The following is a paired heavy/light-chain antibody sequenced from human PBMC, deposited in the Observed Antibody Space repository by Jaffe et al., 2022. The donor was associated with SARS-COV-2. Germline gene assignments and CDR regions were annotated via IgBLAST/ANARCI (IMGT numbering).Heavy chain of an antibody. Sequence: EVQLVESGGGLVQPGGSLRLSCAASGFTFSDYWVDWVRQAPGKGLEWVANIEPDGSGKYYVDSVKGRFTISRDNAKNSLYLQMNSLRAEDTAVYFCARNRGWFSLDLWGQGTLVTVSS. CDR1: GFTFSDYW. D-gene: IGHD2-15*01. V-gene: IGHV3-7*01. J-gene: IGHJ5*02. CDR2: IEPDGSGK. CDR3: ARNRGWFSLDL.
Light chain of an antibody. CDR1: SSDVGAYNY. V-gene: IGLV2-8*01. Sequence: QSALTQPPSASGSPGQSVTISCTGSSSDVGAYNYVSWYQQHPGKAPKLIIYEVTKRPSGVPDRFSGSKSGNTASLTVSGLQADDEADYYCASFRVSRVFGGGTKLTVL. J-gene: IGLJ3*02. CDR2: EVT. CDR3: ASFRVSRV.